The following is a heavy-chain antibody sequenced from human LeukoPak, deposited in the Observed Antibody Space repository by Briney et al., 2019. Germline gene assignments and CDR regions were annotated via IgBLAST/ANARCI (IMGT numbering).Heavy chain of an antibody. CDR1: GCSISSGYY. D-gene: IGHD2-2*01. V-gene: IGHV4-38-2*01. CDR2: IYHSGST. J-gene: IGHJ4*02. Sequence: PSETLSLTCAVSGCSISSGYYWGWIRQPPGKGLEWIGSIYHSGSTYYNPSLKSRVTISVDTSKNQFSLKLSSVTAADTAVYYCARRMGDIVVVPAAPNYFDYWGQGTLVTVSS. CDR3: ARRMGDIVVVPAAPNYFDY.